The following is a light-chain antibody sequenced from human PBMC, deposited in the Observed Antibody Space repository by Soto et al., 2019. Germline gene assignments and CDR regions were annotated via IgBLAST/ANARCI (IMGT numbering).Light chain of an antibody. Sequence: QSALTQPASVSGSPGQSITISCTGNSSDVGTYKFVSWYQHHPGKAPKLMIYEGSKRPSGVSDHFSGSKSGNTASLTISGLQAEDEADYYCCAYAGSSTLVFGGGTKLTVL. CDR2: EGS. J-gene: IGLJ2*01. CDR3: CAYAGSSTLV. CDR1: SSDVGTYKF. V-gene: IGLV2-23*01.